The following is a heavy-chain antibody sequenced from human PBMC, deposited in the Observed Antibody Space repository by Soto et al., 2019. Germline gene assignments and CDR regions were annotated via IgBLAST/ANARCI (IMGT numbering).Heavy chain of an antibody. CDR3: AHRTTSTPHFDY. D-gene: IGHD1-1*01. J-gene: IGHJ4*02. CDR2: IYWDDDK. V-gene: IGHV2-5*02. CDR1: GFSLSTSGVG. Sequence: QITLKESGPTLVKPTQTLTLTCTFSGFSLSTSGVGVGWIRQPPGKALEWLAHIYWDDDKRYSPSLKSRLTITKDTSKNHVVRTMTNMDPVDTAKYYCAHRTTSTPHFDYWGQGTLVTVSS.